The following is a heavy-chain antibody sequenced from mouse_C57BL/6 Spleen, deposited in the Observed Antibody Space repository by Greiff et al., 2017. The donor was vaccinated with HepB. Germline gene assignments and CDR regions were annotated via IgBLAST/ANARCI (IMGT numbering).Heavy chain of an antibody. CDR3: ARGDYSNSAWFAY. V-gene: IGHV1-80*01. CDR2: IYPGDGDT. D-gene: IGHD2-5*01. J-gene: IGHJ3*01. CDR1: GYAFSSYW. Sequence: VQLQQSGAELVKPGASVKISCKASGYAFSSYWMNWVKQRPGKGLEWIGQIYPGDGDTNYNGKFKGKATLTADKSSSTAYMQLSSLTSEDSAVYFCARGDYSNSAWFAYWGQGTLVTVSA.